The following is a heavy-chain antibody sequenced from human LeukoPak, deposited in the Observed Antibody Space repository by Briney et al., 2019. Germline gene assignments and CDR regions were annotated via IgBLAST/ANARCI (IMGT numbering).Heavy chain of an antibody. D-gene: IGHD3-16*01. Sequence: GGSLRLSCAASGFTFSSYSMNWVRQAPGKGLEWVSSISSSSSYIYYADSVKGRFTISRDNAKNSLYLQKFSLRAEDTRVYLCARDRWGIVAGAISRYGGRGNLVSVS. CDR1: GFTFSSYS. CDR2: ISSSSSYI. CDR3: ARDRWGIVAGAISRY. J-gene: IGHJ4*02. V-gene: IGHV3-21*01.